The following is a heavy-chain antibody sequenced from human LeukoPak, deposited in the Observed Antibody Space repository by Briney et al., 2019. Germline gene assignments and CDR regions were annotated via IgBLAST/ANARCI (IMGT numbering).Heavy chain of an antibody. D-gene: IGHD2-15*01. CDR3: ARDQVQLCSSGSCYVIDN. J-gene: IGHJ4*02. CDR2: MSYDGSNK. CDR1: GFTFDLYA. V-gene: IGHV3-30*04. Sequence: GGSLRLPCAASGFTFDLYAMHWVRQAPGRGLEWVAVMSYDGSNKYYADSVKGRFTISRDNSQNTLHLQMSSLRVADTAVHYCARDQVQLCSSGSCYVIDNWGPGTLVAVSS.